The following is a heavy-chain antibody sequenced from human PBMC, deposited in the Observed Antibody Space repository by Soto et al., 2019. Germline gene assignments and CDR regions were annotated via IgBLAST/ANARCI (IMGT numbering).Heavy chain of an antibody. CDR3: ARDIGEAAGTENYYYGMDV. V-gene: IGHV6-1*01. CDR2: TYYRSKWYN. D-gene: IGHD6-13*01. CDR1: GDSVSGNSAA. J-gene: IGHJ6*02. Sequence: SQTLSLTCAISGDSVSGNSAAWNWIRQSPSRGLEWLGRTYYRSKWYNDYAVSVKSRITINPDTSKNQFSLQLNSVTPEDTAVYYCARDIGEAAGTENYYYGMDVWGQGTTVTVSS.